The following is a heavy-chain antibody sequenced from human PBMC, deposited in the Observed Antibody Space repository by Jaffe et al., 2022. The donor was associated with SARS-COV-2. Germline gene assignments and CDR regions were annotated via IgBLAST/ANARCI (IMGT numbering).Heavy chain of an antibody. D-gene: IGHD3-22*01. J-gene: IGHJ6*02. CDR3: AKDIRRTSGYYYYYYGLDV. CDR2: ISGSGGST. CDR1: GFTFTSYV. Sequence: EVQLLESGGGLVQPGGSLRLSCAASGFTFTSYVMNWVRQAPGKGLEWVSGISGSGGSTYYADSVKGRFTISRDNSENTLYLQMNSLRAEDTAVYYCAKDIRRTSGYYYYYYGLDVWGQGTMVTVSS. V-gene: IGHV3-23*01.